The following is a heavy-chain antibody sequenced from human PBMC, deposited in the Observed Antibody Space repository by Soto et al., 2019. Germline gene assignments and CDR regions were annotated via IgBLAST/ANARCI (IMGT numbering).Heavy chain of an antibody. CDR1: GGSISSGGYY. V-gene: IGHV4-31*03. Sequence: QVQLQESGPGLVKPSQTLSLTCTVSGGSISSGGYYWSWIRQHPGKGLEWIGYIYYSGSTYYIPSLKSRVTISVDTSKNQFSLKLSSVTAADTAVYYCAREFLGRYSYGLDYWGQGTLVTVSS. D-gene: IGHD5-18*01. J-gene: IGHJ4*02. CDR3: AREFLGRYSYGLDY. CDR2: IYYSGST.